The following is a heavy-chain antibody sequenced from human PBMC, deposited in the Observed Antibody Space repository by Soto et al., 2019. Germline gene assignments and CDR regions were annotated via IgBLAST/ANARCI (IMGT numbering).Heavy chain of an antibody. CDR1: GYTFTSYG. CDR3: ARAKLRTTVTTVNTCICY. J-gene: IGHJ4*02. CDR2: ISAYNGNT. D-gene: IGHD4-4*01. V-gene: IGHV1-18*01. Sequence: QVQLVQSGAEVKKPGASVKVSCKASGYTFTSYGISWVRQAPGQGLEWMGWISAYNGNTNYAQKLQGRVTMTTDTSTSTAYMELRSLRSDDTAVYYCARAKLRTTVTTVNTCICYWGQGTLVTVSS.